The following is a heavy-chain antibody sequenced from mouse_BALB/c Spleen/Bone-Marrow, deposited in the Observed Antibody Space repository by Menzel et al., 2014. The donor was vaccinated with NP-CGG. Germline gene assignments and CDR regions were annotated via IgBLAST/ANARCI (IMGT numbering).Heavy chain of an antibody. D-gene: IGHD2-4*01. Sequence: VKLQESGAELVKPGASVKLSCKASGYTFTSYYMYWVKQRPGQGLEWIGEINPSNGGTNFNEKLKSKATLTVDKSSSTAYMQLSSLTSEDSAVYYCTRSTMITYFDYWGQGTTLTVSS. J-gene: IGHJ2*01. CDR3: TRSTMITYFDY. CDR1: GYTFTSYY. CDR2: INPSNGGT. V-gene: IGHV1S81*02.